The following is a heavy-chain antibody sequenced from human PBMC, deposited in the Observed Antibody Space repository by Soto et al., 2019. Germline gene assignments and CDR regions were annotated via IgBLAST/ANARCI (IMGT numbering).Heavy chain of an antibody. CDR2: ISYDGSNK. J-gene: IGHJ6*02. Sequence: PGGSLRLSCAASGFTFSSYGMHWVRQAPGKGLEWVAVISYDGSNKYYADSVKGRFTISRDNSKNSLYLQMNSLRTEDTALYYCAKDISGPGVLRYLKDYYGMDVWGQGTTVTVSS. D-gene: IGHD3-9*01. V-gene: IGHV3-30*18. CDR1: GFTFSSYG. CDR3: AKDISGPGVLRYLKDYYGMDV.